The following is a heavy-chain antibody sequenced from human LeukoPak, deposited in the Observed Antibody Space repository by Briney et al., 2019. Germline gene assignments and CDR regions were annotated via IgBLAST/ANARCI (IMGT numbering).Heavy chain of an antibody. D-gene: IGHD3-22*01. CDR1: GFTVSSNY. J-gene: IGHJ6*02. Sequence: GGSLRLSCAASGFTVSSNYMNWVRQAPGKGLEWVSIIYSGGSTFYADSVKGRYTISRDNSKNTLYLQMNSLRAEDTAVYYCAKHSGSSYYYAMDVWGQGTTVTVSS. CDR2: IYSGGST. V-gene: IGHV3-66*04. CDR3: AKHSGSSYYYAMDV.